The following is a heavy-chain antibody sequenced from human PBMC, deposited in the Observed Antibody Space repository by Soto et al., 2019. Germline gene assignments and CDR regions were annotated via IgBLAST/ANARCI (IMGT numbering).Heavy chain of an antibody. CDR1: RYTFTSYA. V-gene: IGHV1-3*01. CDR2: INAGNGNT. Sequence: GASVKVSCKASRYTFTSYAMHWVRQAPGQRLEWMGWINAGNGNTKYSQKFQGRVTITKDTSASTAYIELSSLRSEDMAVYYCARDHAWYGPQTGFDYWGQGTLVTVSS. CDR3: ARDHAWYGPQTGFDY. J-gene: IGHJ4*02. D-gene: IGHD6-13*01.